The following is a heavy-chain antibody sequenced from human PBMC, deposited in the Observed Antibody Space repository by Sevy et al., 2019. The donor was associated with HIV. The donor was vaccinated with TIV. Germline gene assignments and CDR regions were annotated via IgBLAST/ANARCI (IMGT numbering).Heavy chain of an antibody. V-gene: IGHV3-33*01. CDR3: ARDAARVIVPTAGFDS. J-gene: IGHJ5*01. Sequence: GGSLRLSCVASGFTFRSFSMHWVRQAPGKGLEWVAAIWYDGRTERYANSVQGRFTISRDNSKKTLYLQMNSLRDEDTAIYYSARDAARVIVPTAGFDSWGQGTLVTVSS. CDR2: IWYDGRTE. D-gene: IGHD1-1*01. CDR1: GFTFRSFS.